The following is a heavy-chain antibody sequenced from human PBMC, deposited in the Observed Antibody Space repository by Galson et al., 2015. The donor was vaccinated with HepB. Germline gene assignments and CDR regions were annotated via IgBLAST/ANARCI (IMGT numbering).Heavy chain of an antibody. CDR2: ISYDGSNK. V-gene: IGHV3-30*04. J-gene: IGHJ4*02. Sequence: LRLSCAASGFTFSSYAMHWVRQAPGKGLEWVAVISYDGSNKYYADSVKGRFTISRDNSKNTLYLQMNSLRAEDTAVYYCARERFLHSSGSSFDYWGQGTLVTVSS. CDR3: ARERFLHSSGSSFDY. D-gene: IGHD3-22*01. CDR1: GFTFSSYA.